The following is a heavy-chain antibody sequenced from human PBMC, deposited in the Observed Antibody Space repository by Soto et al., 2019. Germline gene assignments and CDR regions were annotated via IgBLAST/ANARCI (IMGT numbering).Heavy chain of an antibody. CDR3: ARGKGIVGGYPLGYFDL. CDR2: IYSGGST. J-gene: IGHJ2*01. Sequence: GGSLRLSCAASGFTVSSNYMSWVRQAPGKGLEWVSVIYSGGSTYYADSVKGRFTISRHNSKNTLYLQMNSLRAEDTAVYYCARGKGIVGGYPLGYFDLWGRGTLVTVSS. V-gene: IGHV3-53*04. CDR1: GFTVSSNY. D-gene: IGHD1-26*01.